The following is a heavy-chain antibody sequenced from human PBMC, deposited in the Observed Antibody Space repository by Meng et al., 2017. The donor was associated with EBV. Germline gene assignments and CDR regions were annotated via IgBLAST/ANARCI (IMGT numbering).Heavy chain of an antibody. J-gene: IGHJ4*02. V-gene: IGHV1-69*01. Sequence: VQLVQSGAEGKKPGSSVKVSCKTSGGILRIFAISWVRQAPEQGLEWMGGIIPLFHTTNYAQKFQGRLHIIADESSATTYMELSSLRSEDTAIYYCASAEHYGDYVFEYWGQGTLVTVSS. CDR3: ASAEHYGDYVFEY. CDR2: IIPLFHTT. D-gene: IGHD4-17*01. CDR1: GGILRIFA.